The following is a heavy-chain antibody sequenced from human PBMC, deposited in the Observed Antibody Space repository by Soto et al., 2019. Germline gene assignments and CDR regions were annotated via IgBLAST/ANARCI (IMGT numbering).Heavy chain of an antibody. CDR2: IGTAGDT. J-gene: IGHJ4*02. Sequence: EVQLVESGGGLVQPGGSLRLSCAASGFTFSSYDMHWVRQATGKGLEWVSAIGTAGDTYYPGSVKGRFTISRENAKNSLYLQTNSLIAGDTAVYYCARVGRGGVDYWGQGTLVTVSS. CDR1: GFTFSSYD. V-gene: IGHV3-13*01. CDR3: ARVGRGGVDY. D-gene: IGHD1-26*01.